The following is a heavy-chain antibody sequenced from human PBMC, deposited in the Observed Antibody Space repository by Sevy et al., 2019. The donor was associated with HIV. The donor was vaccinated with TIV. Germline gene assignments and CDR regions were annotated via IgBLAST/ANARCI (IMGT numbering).Heavy chain of an antibody. CDR3: ARDGYYYDSSGGYYFDY. J-gene: IGHJ4*02. CDR1: GFTFSSYA. CDR2: ISYDGSNK. D-gene: IGHD3-22*01. V-gene: IGHV3-30-3*01. Sequence: GGSLRLYCAASGFTFSSYAMHWVRQAPGKGLEWVAVISYDGSNKYYADSVKGRFTISRDNSKNTLYLQMNSLRAEDTAVYYCARDGYYYDSSGGYYFDYWGQGTLVTVSS.